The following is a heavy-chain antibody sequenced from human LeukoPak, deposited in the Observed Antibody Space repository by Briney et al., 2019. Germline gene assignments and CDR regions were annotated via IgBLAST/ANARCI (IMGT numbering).Heavy chain of an antibody. CDR3: ARDHGEAAAGVFAPFDY. V-gene: IGHV1-46*01. CDR1: GYTFTTHY. D-gene: IGHD6-13*01. Sequence: GASVKVSCKASGYTFTTHYMHWVRQAPGQGLEWMGIINPSGGITSYAQKFQGRVTMTRDTSTSTVYMELSSLRSDDTAVYYCARDHGEAAAGVFAPFDYWGQGTLVTVSS. J-gene: IGHJ4*02. CDR2: INPSGGIT.